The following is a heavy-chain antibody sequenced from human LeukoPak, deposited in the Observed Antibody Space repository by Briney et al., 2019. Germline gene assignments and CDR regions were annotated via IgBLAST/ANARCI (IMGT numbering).Heavy chain of an antibody. D-gene: IGHD3-22*01. J-gene: IGHJ4*02. V-gene: IGHV3-30*02. CDR3: AKSNKDSSVYYSLDY. CDR2: MRYDGTSK. CDR1: GFTFSSHG. Sequence: GGSLRLSCVASGFTFSSHGMHWVRQAPGKGLEWVACMRYDGTSKQYTDSVKGRFTVSRDNSKNILYLQMSSLSPEDTAIYYCAKSNKDSSVYYSLDYWGQGTLVTVSP.